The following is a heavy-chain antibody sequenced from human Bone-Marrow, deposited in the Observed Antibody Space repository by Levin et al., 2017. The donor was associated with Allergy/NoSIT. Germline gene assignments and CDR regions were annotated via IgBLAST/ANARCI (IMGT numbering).Heavy chain of an antibody. CDR3: ARATTWAPQIDD. V-gene: IGHV4-30-4*01. J-gene: IGHJ4*02. Sequence: SETLSLTCTVSGGSIRSGDYYWTWIRQPPGKGLEWIGYIYNSWGAHYNASLKSRLTISLCTAKKQFSLNLSSVTGADTAVYYCARATTWAPQIDDWGRGTLVTVSS. CDR1: GGSIRSGDYY. D-gene: IGHD1-14*01. CDR2: IYNSWGA.